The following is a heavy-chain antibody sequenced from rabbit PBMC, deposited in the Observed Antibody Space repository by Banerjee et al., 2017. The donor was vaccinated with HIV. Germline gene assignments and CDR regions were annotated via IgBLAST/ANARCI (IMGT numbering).Heavy chain of an antibody. Sequence: QEQLEESGGDLVKPEGSLTLTCTASGFSFSSNYWLCWVRQAPGKGLEWIACIGAASTYYATWAKGRFTISKTSWTTVTLQMTRLTASDTATYVCARDLTGVIGWNLNFWGPGTLVTV. V-gene: IGHV1S45*01. CDR1: GFSFSSNYW. CDR3: ARDLTGVIGWNLNF. J-gene: IGHJ6*01. D-gene: IGHD1-1*01. CDR2: IGAAST.